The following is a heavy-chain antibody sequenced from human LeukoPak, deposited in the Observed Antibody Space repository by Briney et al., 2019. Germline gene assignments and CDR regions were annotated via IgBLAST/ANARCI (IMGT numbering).Heavy chain of an antibody. V-gene: IGHV3-48*01. J-gene: IGHJ3*02. CDR3: ARTLFIVGATQSKI. CDR2: ISSSSSTI. D-gene: IGHD1-26*01. Sequence: PGGSLRLSCAASGFTFSSYSMNWVRQAPGKGLEWVSYISSSSSTIYYADSVKGRFTISRDNAKNSLYLQMNSLRAEDTAVYYCARTLFIVGATQSKIWGQGTMVTVSS. CDR1: GFTFSSYS.